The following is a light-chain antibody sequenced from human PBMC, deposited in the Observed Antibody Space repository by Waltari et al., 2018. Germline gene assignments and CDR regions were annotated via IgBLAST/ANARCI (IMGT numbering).Light chain of an antibody. CDR1: QSISSY. CDR2: AAS. CDR3: QQSYSTPVT. Sequence: DIQMTQSPSSLSASVGDRDTITCRPSQSISSYLNWYQQKPGKAPKLLIYAASSLQSGVPSRFSGSGSGTDFTLTISSLQPEDFATYYCQQSYSTPVTFGQGTKLEIK. J-gene: IGKJ2*01. V-gene: IGKV1-39*01.